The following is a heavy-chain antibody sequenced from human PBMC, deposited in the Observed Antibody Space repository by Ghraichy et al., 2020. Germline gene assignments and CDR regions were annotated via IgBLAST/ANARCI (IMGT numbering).Heavy chain of an antibody. J-gene: IGHJ6*02. V-gene: IGHV4-59*01. CDR2: IYYSGST. CDR3: ARVGDLEGGYYYYGMDV. CDR1: GGSISSYY. Sequence: SQTLSLTCTVSGGSISSYYWSWIRQPPGKGLEWIGYIYYSGSTNYNPSLKSRVTISVDTSKNQFSLKLSSVTAADTAVYYCARVGDLEGGYYYYGMDVWGQGTTVTVSS. D-gene: IGHD3-3*01.